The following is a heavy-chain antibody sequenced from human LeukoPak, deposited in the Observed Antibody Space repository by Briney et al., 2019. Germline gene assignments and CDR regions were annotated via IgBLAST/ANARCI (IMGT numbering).Heavy chain of an antibody. D-gene: IGHD1-26*01. CDR1: GYTLTISH. CDR2: INCGDGYT. V-gene: IGHV1-46*01. Sequence: ASVKVSCTASGYTLTISHAHWVRQAPGQGLEWMGIINCGDGYTNYAQKFQGRVSVTSDTSTSTIYMELSSLRAEDTAIYYCARDRGGSYSIDYWGQGTLVTVSS. J-gene: IGHJ4*02. CDR3: ARDRGGSYSIDY.